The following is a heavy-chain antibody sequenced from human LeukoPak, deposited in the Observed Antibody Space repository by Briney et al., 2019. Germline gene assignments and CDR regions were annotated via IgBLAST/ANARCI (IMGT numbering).Heavy chain of an antibody. J-gene: IGHJ4*02. CDR3: ARAVSGRFDY. D-gene: IGHD6-19*01. CDR1: GGSISSYY. V-gene: IGHV4-59*08. Sequence: PSETLSLTCTVSGGSISSYYWSWIRQPPGKGLEWIGYIYYSGSTNYNPSLKSRVTISVDTSKNQFSLKLSSVTAADTAIYYCARAVSGRFDYWGQGTLVTVSS. CDR2: IYYSGST.